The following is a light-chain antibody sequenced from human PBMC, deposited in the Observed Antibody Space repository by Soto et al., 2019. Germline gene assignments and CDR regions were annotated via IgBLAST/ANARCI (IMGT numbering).Light chain of an antibody. CDR2: DAS. V-gene: IGKV3-11*01. J-gene: IGKJ5*01. CDR3: QQRSNWPPIT. Sequence: EIVFTQSPATLSLAAVQRATLSCRASQSVKTFLVWYQHRPGQAPRVLIYDASHRASGIPARFSGSGSGTDFTLTISSLEPEDAALYYCQQRSNWPPITFGQGTRLEI. CDR1: QSVKTF.